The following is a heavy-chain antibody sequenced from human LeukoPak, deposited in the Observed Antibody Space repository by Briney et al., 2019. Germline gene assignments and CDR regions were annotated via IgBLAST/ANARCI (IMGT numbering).Heavy chain of an antibody. D-gene: IGHD3-22*01. V-gene: IGHV3-30-3*01. CDR2: TSHDGSKK. Sequence: GGSLRLSCAASEFSLSSYGMHWVRQAPGKGLKWVAVTSHDGSKKYYADSVKGRFTVSRDNSKNTLFLQLNSLRPEDTAIYYCARDADFFDSSGFYSLIDYWGQGTLVTVSS. CDR1: EFSLSSYG. J-gene: IGHJ4*02. CDR3: ARDADFFDSSGFYSLIDY.